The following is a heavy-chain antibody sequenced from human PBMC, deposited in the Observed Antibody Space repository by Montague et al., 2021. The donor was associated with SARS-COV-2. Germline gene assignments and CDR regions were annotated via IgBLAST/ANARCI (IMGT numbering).Heavy chain of an antibody. CDR3: ATSLCGLDGSADCYFDAFDI. CDR2: INPNSGGT. Sequence: SVKVSCKASGYTFTGYYIHWVRQAPGQGLEWMGWINPNSGGTNYAQKFQGWVTMTSNTSISTAYMELSRLRSDDTVVYYCATSLCGLDGSADCYFDAFDIWGQGTMVTVSS. CDR1: GYTFTGYY. J-gene: IGHJ3*02. V-gene: IGHV1-2*04. D-gene: IGHD2-21*02.